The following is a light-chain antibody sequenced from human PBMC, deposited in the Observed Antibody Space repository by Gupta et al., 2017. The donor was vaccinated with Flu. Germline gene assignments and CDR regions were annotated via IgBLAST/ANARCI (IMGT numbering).Light chain of an antibody. V-gene: IGKV3-15*01. CDR1: QRVSSN. J-gene: IGKJ1*01. CDR2: GAS. CDR3: QQYDNWPPWT. Sequence: EIVMTQSPATLSVSPGERATLSCRASQRVSSNLAWFQQKPGQAPRLLIYGASSRATGIPARFSGSGSGTEFTLTISSRQSEDFALYYCQQYDNWPPWTFGQGTKVEIK.